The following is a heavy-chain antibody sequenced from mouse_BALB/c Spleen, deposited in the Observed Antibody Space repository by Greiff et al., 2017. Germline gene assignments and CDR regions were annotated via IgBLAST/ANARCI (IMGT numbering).Heavy chain of an antibody. CDR1: GYSITSDYA. V-gene: IGHV3-2*02. CDR2: ISYSGST. CDR3: ARSGYGSSYYAMDY. Sequence: EVKLQESGPGLVKPSQSLSLTCTVTGYSITSDYAWNWIRQFPGNKLEWMGYISYSGSTSYNPSLKSRISITRDTSKNQFFLQLNSVTTEDTATYYCARSGYGSSYYAMDYWGQGTSGTVSS. J-gene: IGHJ4*01. D-gene: IGHD1-1*01.